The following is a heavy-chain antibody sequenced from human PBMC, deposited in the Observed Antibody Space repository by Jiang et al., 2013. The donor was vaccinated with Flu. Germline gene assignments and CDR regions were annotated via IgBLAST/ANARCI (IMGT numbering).Heavy chain of an antibody. Sequence: QLVESGAEVKNPGASVKVSCKLSGYTFTAYYIHWLRQAPGQGLQWMGWINPDGGATNYGVKFQGRVTMTRDTSISAVYMELSRLRSDDTAVYYCARDRARSGWWIFDYWGQGTLVSVSS. D-gene: IGHD6-19*01. CDR2: INPDGGAT. CDR3: ARDRARSGWWIFDY. CDR1: GYTFTAYY. J-gene: IGHJ4*02. V-gene: IGHV1-2*02.